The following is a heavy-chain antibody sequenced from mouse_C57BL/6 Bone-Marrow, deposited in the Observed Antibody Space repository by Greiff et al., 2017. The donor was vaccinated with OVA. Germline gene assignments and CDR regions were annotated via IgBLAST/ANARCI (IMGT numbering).Heavy chain of an antibody. D-gene: IGHD2-5*01. V-gene: IGHV1-50*01. CDR2: IDPSDSYT. CDR3: ARSSNTWFDY. J-gene: IGHJ3*01. CDR1: GYTFTSYW. Sequence: VQLQQSGAELVKPGASVKLSCKASGYTFTSYWMQWVKQRPGQGLEWIGEIDPSDSYTNYKQKFKGKATLTADTSSSTAYMQLRSLTSEDSAVYYGARSSNTWFDYWGQGTLVTVAA.